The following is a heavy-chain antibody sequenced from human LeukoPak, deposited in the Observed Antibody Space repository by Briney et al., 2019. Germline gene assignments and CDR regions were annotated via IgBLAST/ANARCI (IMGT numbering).Heavy chain of an antibody. CDR3: AGVKIYDALDI. CDR2: ISYDGSNN. CDR1: GFTFSSYA. V-gene: IGHV3-30-3*01. D-gene: IGHD3-22*01. J-gene: IGHJ3*02. Sequence: GGSLRLSFAASGFTFSSYAMHWVRQAPGKGLEWVAVISYDGSNNYYADSVKGRFTISRDNSKNTLYLQMNSLRAEDTAVYYCAGVKIYDALDIWGQGTMVTVSS.